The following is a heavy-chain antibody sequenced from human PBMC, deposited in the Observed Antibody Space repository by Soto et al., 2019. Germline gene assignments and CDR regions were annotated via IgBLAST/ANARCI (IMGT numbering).Heavy chain of an antibody. CDR3: AKPGPMYYYDSSGTYYFDY. D-gene: IGHD3-22*01. J-gene: IGHJ4*02. Sequence: GGSLRLSCAASGFTFSSYAMSRVRQAPGKGLEWVSAISGSGGSTYYADSVKGRFTISRDNSKNTLYLQMNSLRAEDTAVYYCAKPGPMYYYDSSGTYYFDYWGQGTLVTVSS. V-gene: IGHV3-23*01. CDR2: ISGSGGST. CDR1: GFTFSSYA.